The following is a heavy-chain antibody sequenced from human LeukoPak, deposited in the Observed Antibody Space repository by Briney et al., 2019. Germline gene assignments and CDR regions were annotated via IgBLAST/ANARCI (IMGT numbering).Heavy chain of an antibody. CDR2: FDPEDGET. J-gene: IGHJ5*02. CDR1: GYTLTELS. CDR3: ATVGYDFWSGYWRFDP. Sequence: ASVKVSCKVSGYTLTELSMHWVRQAPGKGLEWMGGFDPEDGETIYAQKFQGRVTMTEDTSTDTAYMGLSSLRSEDTAVYYCATVGYDFWSGYWRFDPWGQGTLVTVSS. D-gene: IGHD3-3*01. V-gene: IGHV1-24*01.